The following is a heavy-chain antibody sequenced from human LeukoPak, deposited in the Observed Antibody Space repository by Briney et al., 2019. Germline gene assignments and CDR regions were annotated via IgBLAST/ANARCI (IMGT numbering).Heavy chain of an antibody. Sequence: GGSLRLSCAASGFTFSDYSMNWVRQAPGKGLEWVSSISSGGSYIYYADSVKGRFTVSRDNAKNSLYLQMNSLRAEDTAVYYCARDPDGSEAYFDYWGQGTLVTVSS. CDR1: GFTFSDYS. V-gene: IGHV3-21*01. CDR2: ISSGGSYI. D-gene: IGHD5-24*01. CDR3: ARDPDGSEAYFDY. J-gene: IGHJ4*02.